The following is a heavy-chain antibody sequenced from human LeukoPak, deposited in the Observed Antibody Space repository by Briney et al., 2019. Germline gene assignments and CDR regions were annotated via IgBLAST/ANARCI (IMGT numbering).Heavy chain of an antibody. J-gene: IGHJ5*02. D-gene: IGHD1-26*01. V-gene: IGHV3-11*01. Sequence: GGSLLLSCAAAGFTFSDYYMSWIRPAPGKGLEGVSYISSSGSTIYYADSVKGRFTISRDNAKNSLYLQMNSLRAEDTAVYYCARDTTVLGFDPWGQGTLVTVSS. CDR3: ARDTTVLGFDP. CDR1: GFTFSDYY. CDR2: ISSSGSTI.